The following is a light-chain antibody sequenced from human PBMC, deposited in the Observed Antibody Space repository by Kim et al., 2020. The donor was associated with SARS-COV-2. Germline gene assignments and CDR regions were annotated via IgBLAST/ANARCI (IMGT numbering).Light chain of an antibody. J-gene: IGLJ2*01. CDR1: SGSIDDNY. CDR2: EDD. V-gene: IGLV6-57*04. CDR3: QSYNRSIVV. Sequence: NFMLTQPHSVSESPGKTVTISCTRSSGSIDDNYVQWYQQRPGDVPTTVIYEDDQRPSGVPDRFSGSIDSSSNSASLTISGLQTGDEADYYCQSYNRSIVVFGGGTQLTVL.